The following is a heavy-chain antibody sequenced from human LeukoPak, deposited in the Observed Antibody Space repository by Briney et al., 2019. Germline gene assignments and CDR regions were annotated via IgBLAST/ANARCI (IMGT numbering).Heavy chain of an antibody. J-gene: IGHJ4*02. D-gene: IGHD6-19*01. CDR1: GFTVSTNY. CDR2: IYGGGST. Sequence: GGSLRLSCAASGFTVSTNYMSWVRQAPGKGLEWVSVIYGGGSTYYADSVKGRFTISRDTPKNTLYLQMNSLRVEDTAVYYCASWPVGWYGEDSWGQGTLVTVSS. CDR3: ASWPVGWYGEDS. V-gene: IGHV3-53*01.